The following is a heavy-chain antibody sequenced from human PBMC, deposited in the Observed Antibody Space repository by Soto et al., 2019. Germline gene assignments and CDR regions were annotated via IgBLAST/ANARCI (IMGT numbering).Heavy chain of an antibody. CDR1: GFTFSSYG. CDR2: MSYDVSNT. J-gene: IGHJ4*02. CDR3: AKDHGLWYLDY. V-gene: IGHV3-30*18. D-gene: IGHD5-18*01. Sequence: QVQVVESGGGVVLPGRSLRLSCATSGFTFSSYGMHWVRQAPGKGLEWVAVMSYDVSNTYYGESVKGRFTISRDNSKNTLYLQMNSLSAEDTVGYYCAKDHGLWYLDYWGQGILVTVSS.